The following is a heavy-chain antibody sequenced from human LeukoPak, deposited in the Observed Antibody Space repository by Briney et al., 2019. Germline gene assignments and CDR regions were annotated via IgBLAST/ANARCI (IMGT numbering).Heavy chain of an antibody. V-gene: IGHV3-21*01. J-gene: IGHJ4*02. CDR3: ARMTREYQGY. Sequence: GGSLRLSCEASGFTFSSYSMNWVRQPPGKGLEWVSSITSSSYYIQYAASVKGRFTISRDNAKNSLYLQMNSLRAEDTAVYYCARMTREYQGYWGQGTLVTVSS. D-gene: IGHD2-2*01. CDR2: ITSSSYYI. CDR1: GFTFSSYS.